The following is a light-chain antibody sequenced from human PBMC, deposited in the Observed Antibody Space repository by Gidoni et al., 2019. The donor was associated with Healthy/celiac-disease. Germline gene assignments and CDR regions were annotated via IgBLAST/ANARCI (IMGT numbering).Light chain of an antibody. CDR2: DAS. CDR1: QSVSSY. V-gene: IGKV3-11*01. CDR3: QQRSNWLT. J-gene: IGKJ4*01. Sequence: EIVLPQSPATLSLSPGERATLSCRASQSVSSYLAWYQQKPGQAPRLLIYDASNRATGIPARFSGSGSGTDFTLTISSLEPEDFAVYYGQQRSNWLTFGGXTKVEIK.